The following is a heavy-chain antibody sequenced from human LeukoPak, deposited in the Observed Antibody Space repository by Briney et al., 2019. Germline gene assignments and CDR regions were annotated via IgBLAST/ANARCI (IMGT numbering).Heavy chain of an antibody. V-gene: IGHV5-51*01. Sequence: GESLKISCKGSGYSFTSYWLGWVRQKPGKGLEWMGIIYPGDSDTRYGPSFQGQVTISADKSISTAYLQWSSLKASDTAMYYCARLQGLKDFYFDFWGQGTLVTVSS. J-gene: IGHJ4*02. CDR1: GYSFTSYW. CDR3: ARLQGLKDFYFDF. CDR2: IYPGDSDT.